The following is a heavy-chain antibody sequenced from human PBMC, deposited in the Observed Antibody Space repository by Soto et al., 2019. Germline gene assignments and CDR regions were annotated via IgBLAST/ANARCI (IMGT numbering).Heavy chain of an antibody. D-gene: IGHD6-13*01. CDR3: ARGGRAASFLDY. V-gene: IGHV1-18*01. CDR1: GYTFTSYG. CDR2: ISATNGNT. J-gene: IGHJ4*02. Sequence: QVHLVQSGAEVKKPGASVKVSCAASGYTFTSYGLNWVRQAPGQGLEWMGWISATNGNTDYAQKVQGRVTLTTDTSTRTAYTELRSLRSDDTAIYYCARGGRAASFLDYWGQGTLVTVSS.